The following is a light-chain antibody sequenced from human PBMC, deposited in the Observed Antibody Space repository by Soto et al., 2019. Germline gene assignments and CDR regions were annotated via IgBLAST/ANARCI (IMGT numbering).Light chain of an antibody. CDR1: QGISSY. Sequence: AIRMTQSPSSFSASTGDRVTITCRASQGISSYLAWYQQKPGKAPKLLIYAASTLQSGVASRFSGSGSGTDFTLTITCLQSEDFATYYCQQYYSYPSITFGQGTRLEIK. V-gene: IGKV1-8*01. CDR2: AAS. J-gene: IGKJ5*01. CDR3: QQYYSYPSIT.